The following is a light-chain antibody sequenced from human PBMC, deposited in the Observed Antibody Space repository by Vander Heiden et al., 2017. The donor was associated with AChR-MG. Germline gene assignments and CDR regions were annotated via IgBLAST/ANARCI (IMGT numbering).Light chain of an antibody. Sequence: QSALTQPRSVSGSPGQSVTISCTGTSSDVGADNYVSWYQQHPGEAPNVTIYDVNKRPSGVPDRFSGSKSGNTASLTISGLQAEDEADYYCFSYAGSYTWVFGGGTKLTVL. J-gene: IGLJ3*02. CDR1: SSDVGADNY. CDR2: DVN. CDR3: FSYAGSYTWV. V-gene: IGLV2-11*01.